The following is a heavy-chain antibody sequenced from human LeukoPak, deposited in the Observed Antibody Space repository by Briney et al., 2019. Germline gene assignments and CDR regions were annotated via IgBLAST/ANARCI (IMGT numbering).Heavy chain of an antibody. J-gene: IGHJ5*02. CDR1: GGTYSYFA. CDR2: IIPLFGSS. Sequence: ASVKVSCTASGGTYSYFAINWVRQAPGQGLEWMGGIIPLFGSSNYTHKFQGRLTFTADKSTSTAYMELSSLRSEDTAVYYCAASSGSGWFDPWGQGTLVTVSS. V-gene: IGHV1-69*06. CDR3: AASSGSGWFDP. D-gene: IGHD6-19*01.